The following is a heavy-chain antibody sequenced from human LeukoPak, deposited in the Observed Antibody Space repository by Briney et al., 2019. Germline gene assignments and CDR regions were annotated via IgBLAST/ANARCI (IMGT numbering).Heavy chain of an antibody. CDR2: IKPDGSAG. V-gene: IGHV3-7*01. D-gene: IGHD6-13*01. J-gene: IGHJ4*02. Sequence: GGSLRLSCATSGFTFSSNWMSWVRHVPGRGPDWVANIKPDGSAGYYAASVKGRFTVSRDNAKNSLYLQMNSLRVEDTAVYYCARANNSSWHNWDQGTLVTVSS. CDR1: GFTFSSNW. CDR3: ARANNSSWHN.